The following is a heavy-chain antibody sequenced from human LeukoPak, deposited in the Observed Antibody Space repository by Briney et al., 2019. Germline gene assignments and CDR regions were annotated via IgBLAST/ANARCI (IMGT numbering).Heavy chain of an antibody. CDR1: RFTFSSYA. CDR3: ARGALYMYYFDY. J-gene: IGHJ4*02. D-gene: IGHD3-10*01. CDR2: ISYDGSNK. V-gene: IGHV3-30-3*01. Sequence: GGSLRLSCAASRFTFSSYALHWVRQAPGKGLEWVAVISYDGSNKYYADSVKGRFTISRDDSKNTVYLQMNSLRVEDTAVYYCARGALYMYYFDYWGQGTLVTVSS.